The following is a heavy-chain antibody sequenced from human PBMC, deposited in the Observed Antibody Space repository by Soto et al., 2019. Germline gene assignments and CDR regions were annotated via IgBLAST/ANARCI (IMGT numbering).Heavy chain of an antibody. Sequence: AASVKVSCKASGYTFTSYGISWVRQAPGQGLEWMGWISAYNGNTNYAQKLQGRVTMTTDTSTSTAYMELRSLRSDDTAVYYCARDQHCSGGSCYSNLRIVDYWGQGTLVTVSS. CDR2: ISAYNGNT. V-gene: IGHV1-18*01. J-gene: IGHJ4*02. CDR3: ARDQHCSGGSCYSNLRIVDY. CDR1: GYTFTSYG. D-gene: IGHD2-15*01.